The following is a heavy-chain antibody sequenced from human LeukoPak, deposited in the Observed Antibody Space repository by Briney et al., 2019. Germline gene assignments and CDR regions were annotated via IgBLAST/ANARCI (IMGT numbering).Heavy chain of an antibody. V-gene: IGHV1-2*04. D-gene: IGHD3-9*01. CDR3: ARDHYDILTGYHMPYYYYYGMDV. CDR2: INPNSGGT. J-gene: IGHJ6*02. Sequence: ASVKVSCKASGYTFTGYYMHWVRQAPGQGLEWMGWINPNSGGTNYAQKFQGWVTMTRDTSISTAYMELSRLRSDDTAVYYCARDHYDILTGYHMPYYYYYGMDVWGQGTTVTVSS. CDR1: GYTFTGYY.